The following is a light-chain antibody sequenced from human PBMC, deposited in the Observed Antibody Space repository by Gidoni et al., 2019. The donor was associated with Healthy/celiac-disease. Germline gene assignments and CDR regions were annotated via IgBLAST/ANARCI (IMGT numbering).Light chain of an antibody. V-gene: IGKV3-20*01. CDR2: GAS. CDR3: QQYGSSPET. J-gene: IGKJ2*01. Sequence: EILLTQSPGTLSLSPGERATLSCSDSQSVSSNYLAWYRQKLGQAPRLRIYGASRRATGIPDSFSGSGFGTDFTLTISRLEPEDFAMYYCQQYGSSPETFGQGTKLEIK. CDR1: QSVSSNY.